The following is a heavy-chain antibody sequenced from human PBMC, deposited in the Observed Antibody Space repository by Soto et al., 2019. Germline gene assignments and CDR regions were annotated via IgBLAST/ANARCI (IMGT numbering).Heavy chain of an antibody. D-gene: IGHD6-19*01. CDR3: ARWEQWLVISAFDI. V-gene: IGHV3-66*01. CDR2: IYSGGST. J-gene: IGHJ3*02. Sequence: GGSLRLSCAASGFTVSSNYMSWVRQAPGKGLEWVSVIYSGGSTYYADSVKGRFTISRDNSKNTLYLQMNSLRAEDTAVYYCARWEQWLVISAFDIWGQGTMVTVSS. CDR1: GFTVSSNY.